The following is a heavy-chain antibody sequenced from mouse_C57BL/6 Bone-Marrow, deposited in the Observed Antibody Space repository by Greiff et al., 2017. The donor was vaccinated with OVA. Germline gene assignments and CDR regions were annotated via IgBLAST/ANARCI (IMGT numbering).Heavy chain of an antibody. CDR1: GFTFSSYG. Sequence: EVKLMESGGDLVKPGGSLKLSCAAPGFTFSSYGMSWVRQTPDKRLEWVATISSGGSYTYYPDSVKGRFTISRDNAKNTLYLQMSSLKSEDTAMYYCARLIYYDYDYYAMDYWGQGTSVTVSS. J-gene: IGHJ4*01. CDR3: ARLIYYDYDYYAMDY. V-gene: IGHV5-6*01. D-gene: IGHD2-4*01. CDR2: ISSGGSYT.